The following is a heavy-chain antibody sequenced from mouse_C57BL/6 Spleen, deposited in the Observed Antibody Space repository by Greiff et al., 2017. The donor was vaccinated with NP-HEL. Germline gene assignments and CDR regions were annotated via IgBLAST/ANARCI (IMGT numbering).Heavy chain of an antibody. Sequence: QVQLKESGAELVKPGASVKMSCKASGYTFTSYWITWVKQRPGQGLEWIGDIYPGSGSTNYNEKFKSKATLTVDTSSSTAYMQLSSLTSEDSAVYYCAREVPYFDYWGQGTTLTVSS. J-gene: IGHJ2*01. CDR2: IYPGSGST. D-gene: IGHD2-14*01. CDR3: AREVPYFDY. CDR1: GYTFTSYW. V-gene: IGHV1-55*01.